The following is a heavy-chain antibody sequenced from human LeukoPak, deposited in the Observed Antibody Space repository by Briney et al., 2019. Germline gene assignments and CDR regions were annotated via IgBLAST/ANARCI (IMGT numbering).Heavy chain of an antibody. D-gene: IGHD1-26*01. CDR3: ARELARSGSYYSDY. CDR2: INPNSGGT. Sequence: ASVKVSCKASGYTFTGYYVHWVRQAPGQGLEWMGRINPNSGGTNYAQKFQGRVTMTRDTSISTAYMELSRLRSDDTAVYYCARELARSGSYYSDYWGQGTLVTVSS. V-gene: IGHV1-2*06. CDR1: GYTFTGYY. J-gene: IGHJ4*02.